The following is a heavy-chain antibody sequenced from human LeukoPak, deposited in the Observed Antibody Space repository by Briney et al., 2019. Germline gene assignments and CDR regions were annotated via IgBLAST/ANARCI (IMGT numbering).Heavy chain of an antibody. CDR1: GFVFSDYT. J-gene: IGHJ4*02. CDR3: VREVTGISLSD. D-gene: IGHD6-13*01. CDR2: ISRSSGTI. Sequence: PGGSLRLSCRASGFVFSDYTMNWVRQAPGRGLEWISYISRSSGTIYYADSVKGRFTISRDNGKNSLYLQMNSLDTEDTAVYYCVREVTGISLSDWGQGTLVTVSS. V-gene: IGHV3-48*01.